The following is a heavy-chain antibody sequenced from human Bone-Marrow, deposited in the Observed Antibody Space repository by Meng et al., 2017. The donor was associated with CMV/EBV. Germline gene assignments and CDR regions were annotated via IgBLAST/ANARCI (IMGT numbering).Heavy chain of an antibody. J-gene: IGHJ4*02. D-gene: IGHD2-21*02. V-gene: IGHV4-39*07. CDR3: ARGGDRAFDY. CDR2: IYYSGST. CDR1: GGSISSSSYY. Sequence: QVQLQGSAPGLVKPSDALSLTCTVSGGSISSSSYYWGWIRQPPGKGLEWIGSIYYSGSTYYNPSLKSRVTISVDTSKNQFSLKLSSVTAADTAVYYCARGGDRAFDYWGQGTLVTVSS.